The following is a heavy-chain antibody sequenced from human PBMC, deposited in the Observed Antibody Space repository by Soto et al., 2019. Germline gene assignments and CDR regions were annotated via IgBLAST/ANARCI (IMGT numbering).Heavy chain of an antibody. CDR3: AREAGRITMSVRGSYGMDV. CDR2: IYYSGST. Sequence: PSETLSLTCTVSGGSISSGDYYWSWIRQPPGKGLEWIGYIYYSGSTYYNPSLKSRVTISVDTSKNQFSLKLSSVTAADTAVYYCAREAGRITMSVRGSYGMDVWRQGTTVTVSS. D-gene: IGHD3-10*02. J-gene: IGHJ6*02. V-gene: IGHV4-30-4*01. CDR1: GGSISSGDYY.